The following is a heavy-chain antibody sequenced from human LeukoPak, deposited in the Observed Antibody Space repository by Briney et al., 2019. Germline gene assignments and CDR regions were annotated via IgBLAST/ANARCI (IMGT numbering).Heavy chain of an antibody. CDR1: GYSFTSYW. CDR2: IYPGDSDT. J-gene: IGHJ5*02. CDR3: ARLPWVSSSSHWFDP. D-gene: IGHD6-6*01. Sequence: GESLKISCKGSGYSFTSYWIGWVRQMPGKGLEGMGIIYPGDSDTRSSPCFQGQVTISADKSISPAYLQWSSLKASDSAMYYWARLPWVSSSSHWFDPWGQGTLVTVSS. V-gene: IGHV5-51*01.